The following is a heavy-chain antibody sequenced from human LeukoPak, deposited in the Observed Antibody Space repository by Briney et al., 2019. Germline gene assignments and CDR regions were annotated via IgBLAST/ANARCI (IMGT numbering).Heavy chain of an antibody. CDR2: SRSGGANN. CDR1: GFTISDYE. D-gene: IGHD4-17*01. V-gene: IGHV3-23*01. Sequence: GGSLSLSCAASGFTISDYELVWVRQAPGKGLECVSGSRSGGANNFYADAVKGRLTISRDNSKNTLYLQMNSLRADDTAVYYCGRDPNGDYLGAFEFWGHGTTVIVSS. J-gene: IGHJ3*01. CDR3: GRDPNGDYLGAFEF.